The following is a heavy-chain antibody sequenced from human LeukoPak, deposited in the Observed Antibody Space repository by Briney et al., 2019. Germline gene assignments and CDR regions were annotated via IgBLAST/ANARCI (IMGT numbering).Heavy chain of an antibody. V-gene: IGHV4-31*03. CDR1: GGSIRSGGFY. Sequence: PSETLSLTCTVSGGSIRSGGFYWSWIRQHPGKGLEWIGCIHHTGSTNYNPSLKSRVTISDTSKNQFSLKLSSVTAADTAVYYCASTRSGGRMVGDYWGQGTLVTVSS. CDR2: IHHTGST. J-gene: IGHJ4*02. CDR3: ASTRSGGRMVGDY. D-gene: IGHD2-15*01.